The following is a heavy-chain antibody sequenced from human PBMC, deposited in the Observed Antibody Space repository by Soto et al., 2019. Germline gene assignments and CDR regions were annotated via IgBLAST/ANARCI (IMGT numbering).Heavy chain of an antibody. CDR3: ARRERYCTDGPCGNFDY. CDR2: MYPGDSDI. D-gene: IGHD2-8*01. J-gene: IGHJ4*02. Sequence: LKISCKGSGYSFTSNWINWVRQMPGKGLEWMGIMYPGDSDIRYSPSFQGQVTMSADKSISTAYLQWSSLKASDTAIYYCARRERYCTDGPCGNFDYWGQGTLVTVSS. CDR1: GYSFTSNW. V-gene: IGHV5-51*01.